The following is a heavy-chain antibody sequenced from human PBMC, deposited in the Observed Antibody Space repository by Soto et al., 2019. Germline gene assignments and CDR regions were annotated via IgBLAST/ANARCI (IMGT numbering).Heavy chain of an antibody. D-gene: IGHD2-2*01. V-gene: IGHV1-8*01. Sequence: ASVKVSYKASGYTFTSYDINWVRQATGQGLEWMGWMNPNSGNTGYAQKFQGRVTMTRNTSISTAYMELSSLRSEDTAVYYCARESSCSSTSCYSNWFDPWGQGTLVTVSA. J-gene: IGHJ5*02. CDR1: GYTFTSYD. CDR3: ARESSCSSTSCYSNWFDP. CDR2: MNPNSGNT.